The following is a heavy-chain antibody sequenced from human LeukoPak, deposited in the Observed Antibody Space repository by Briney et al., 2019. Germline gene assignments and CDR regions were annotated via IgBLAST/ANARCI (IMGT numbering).Heavy chain of an antibody. Sequence: SETLSLTCAVYVGSFSVYYWSCMPHPPGGGVECIGEINHSGSTNYNPSLESPVTISVDTSKNQFSLKLSSVTAADTAVYYCARGKVATIRKNWFDPWGQGTLVTVSS. D-gene: IGHD5-12*01. J-gene: IGHJ5*02. CDR3: ARGKVATIRKNWFDP. V-gene: IGHV4-34*01. CDR1: VGSFSVYY. CDR2: INHSGST.